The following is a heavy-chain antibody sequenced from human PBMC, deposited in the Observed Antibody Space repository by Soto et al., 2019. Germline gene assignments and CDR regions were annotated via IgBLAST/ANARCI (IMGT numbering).Heavy chain of an antibody. V-gene: IGHV1-18*01. CDR1: GYIFNNYG. J-gene: IGHJ2*01. D-gene: IGHD6-19*01. CDR3: ARCYCSVGSCFTFWHFDL. CDR2: IGPYVGKT. Sequence: QGQLVQSGAEVREPGASVKVSCQASGYIFNNYGLSWVRQITGQGLAWVGWIGPYVGKTDYAHKSRERDTLPADPGTNTAYMELRRLTADDSPFYYWARCYCSVGSCFTFWHFDLWARGTLGTVSS.